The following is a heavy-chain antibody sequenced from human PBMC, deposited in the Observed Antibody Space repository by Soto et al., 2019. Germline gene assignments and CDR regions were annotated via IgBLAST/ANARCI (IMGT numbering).Heavy chain of an antibody. D-gene: IGHD3-16*02. CDR1: GFTFSSYG. J-gene: IGHJ3*02. CDR2: ISYDGSNE. Sequence: QVQLVESGGGVVQPGRSLRLSCAASGFTFSSYGMHWVRQAPGKGLEWVAVISYDGSNEYYADSVKGRFTISRDNSKNTLYLQMNSLRAEDTAVYYCAKTPGSYAFDIWGQGTMVTVSS. CDR3: AKTPGSYAFDI. V-gene: IGHV3-30*18.